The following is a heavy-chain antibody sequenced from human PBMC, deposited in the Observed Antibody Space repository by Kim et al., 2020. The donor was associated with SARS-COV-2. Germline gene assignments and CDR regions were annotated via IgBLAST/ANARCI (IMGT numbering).Heavy chain of an antibody. Sequence: SETLSLTCTVSGGSLSSSSYYWGWIRQPPGKGLEWIGTAYYIGNTYYNPSLKSRVTISVDTSKNQFSLKLGSVTAADTAVYYCARHQRYSRGLYVAFYY. D-gene: IGHD6-19*01. CDR2: AYYIGNT. J-gene: IGHJ6*01. CDR1: GGSLSSSSYY. V-gene: IGHV4-39*01. CDR3: ARHQRYSRGLYVAFYY.